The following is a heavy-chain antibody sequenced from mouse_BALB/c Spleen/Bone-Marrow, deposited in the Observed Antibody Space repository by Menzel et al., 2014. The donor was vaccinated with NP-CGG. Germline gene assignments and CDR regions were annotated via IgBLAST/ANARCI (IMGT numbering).Heavy chain of an antibody. Sequence: VQLQQSGAELGMPGASVKMSCKASGYTFTDNWIYWVKQRPGQGLEWIGAIDTSDSYTNYNQKFMGKASLTVDASSSTTYKQVNSLTTDDSAVYYCAKGGQDFSLDYWGQRTSVTGSS. D-gene: IGHD3-3*01. CDR2: IDTSDSYT. CDR1: GYTFTDNW. CDR3: AKGGQDFSLDY. J-gene: IGHJ4*01. V-gene: IGHV1-69*01.